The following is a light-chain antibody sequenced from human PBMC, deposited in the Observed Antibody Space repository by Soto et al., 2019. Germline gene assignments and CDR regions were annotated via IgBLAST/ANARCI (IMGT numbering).Light chain of an antibody. V-gene: IGKV3-20*01. CDR3: QQYGSSPYT. J-gene: IGKJ2*01. CDR1: QSVSSSY. Sequence: EIVVTQSPGTLSLSPGERATLSCRASQSVSSSYLAWYQQKPGQAPRLLIHGASSRATGIPDKFSGSGSGTDFTLTISRLEPEDFAVYYCQQYGSSPYTFGQGTK. CDR2: GAS.